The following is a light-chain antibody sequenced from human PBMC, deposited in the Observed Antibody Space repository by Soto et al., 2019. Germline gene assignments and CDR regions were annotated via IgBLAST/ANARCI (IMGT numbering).Light chain of an antibody. V-gene: IGKV3-15*01. J-gene: IGKJ1*01. CDR2: GAS. Sequence: EIVFTQSPSTLSLSPGERATLSCRASQSVSSNLAWYQQKPGQAPRLLIYGASTRATGIPARFSGSGSGTEFTLTISSLQPEDFAVYYCQQYNNWPRTFGQGTKVDIK. CDR3: QQYNNWPRT. CDR1: QSVSSN.